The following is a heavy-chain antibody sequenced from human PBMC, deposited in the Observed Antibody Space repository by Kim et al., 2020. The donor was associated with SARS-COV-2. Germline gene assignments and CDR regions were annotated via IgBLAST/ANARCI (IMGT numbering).Heavy chain of an antibody. V-gene: IGHV1-18*01. CDR3: ARTDSSGWYYFDY. D-gene: IGHD6-19*01. Sequence: YAQKLQGRVTMTTDTSTSTAYMELRSLRSDDTAVYYCARTDSSGWYYFDYWGQGTLVTVSS. J-gene: IGHJ4*02.